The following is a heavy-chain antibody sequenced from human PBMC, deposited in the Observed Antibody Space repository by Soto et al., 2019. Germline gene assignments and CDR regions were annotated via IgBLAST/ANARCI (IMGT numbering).Heavy chain of an antibody. Sequence: PGGSLRLSCTASGFTFGDYAMSWVRQAPGKGLEWVGFIRSKAYGGTTEYAASVKGRFTISRDDSKSIANLQMNSLKTEDTAVYYCTRDRGITIFGVVINPYFDYWGQGTLVTVSS. CDR1: GFTFGDYA. V-gene: IGHV3-49*04. CDR3: TRDRGITIFGVVINPYFDY. CDR2: IRSKAYGGTT. D-gene: IGHD3-3*01. J-gene: IGHJ4*02.